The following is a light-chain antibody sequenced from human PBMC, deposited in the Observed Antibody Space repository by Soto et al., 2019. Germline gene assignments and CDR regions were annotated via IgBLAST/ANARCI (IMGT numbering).Light chain of an antibody. CDR2: DDN. V-gene: IGLV1-51*01. Sequence: QSVLTQPPSVSAAPGQKVTISCSGSSSNIGSNYVSWYQQLPGTAPKLLIYDDNKRPSGIPDRFSGSKSGTSATLGITGLQTGEEADYYCGTWYSSLSAGVFGGGTKVTVL. J-gene: IGLJ2*01. CDR1: SSNIGSNY. CDR3: GTWYSSLSAGV.